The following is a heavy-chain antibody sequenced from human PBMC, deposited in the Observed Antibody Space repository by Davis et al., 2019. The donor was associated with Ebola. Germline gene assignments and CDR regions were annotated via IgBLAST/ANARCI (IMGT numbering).Heavy chain of an antibody. CDR3: ARDLSSLYCTSGICPPGY. V-gene: IGHV1-3*01. CDR2: IRAGNGET. Sequence: ASVQVSCKASGYSFSSYEVHWVRQAPGQSLEWMGWIRAGNGETKYSQTFQDRLIITRDTSASTVYMELSSLRGEDTAVYYCARDLSSLYCTSGICPPGYWGQGTLVTVSS. CDR1: GYSFSSYE. D-gene: IGHD2-8*01. J-gene: IGHJ4*02.